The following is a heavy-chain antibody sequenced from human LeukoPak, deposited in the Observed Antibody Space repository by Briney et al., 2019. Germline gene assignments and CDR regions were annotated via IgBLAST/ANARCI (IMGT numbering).Heavy chain of an antibody. Sequence: PSETLSLTCTVSGGSISSSSYYWGWIRQPPGKGLEWIGEINHSGSTNYNPSLKSRATISVDTSKNQFSLKLSSVTAADTAVYYCARGKRGYSSSWYDYWGQGTLVTVSS. J-gene: IGHJ4*02. CDR3: ARGKRGYSSSWYDY. CDR1: GGSISSSSYY. D-gene: IGHD6-13*01. CDR2: INHSGST. V-gene: IGHV4-39*07.